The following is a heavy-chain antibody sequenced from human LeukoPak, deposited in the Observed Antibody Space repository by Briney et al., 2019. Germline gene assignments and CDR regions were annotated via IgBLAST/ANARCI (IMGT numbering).Heavy chain of an antibody. D-gene: IGHD3-22*01. Sequence: GGSLRLSCAASGFTFSSYGMHWVRQAPGKGLEWVAFIRYDGSNKYYADSVKGRFTISRDNSKDTLYLQMNSLRAEDTAVYYCARVLGSHYDSSGYYSDYWGQGTLVTVSS. CDR1: GFTFSSYG. V-gene: IGHV3-30*02. J-gene: IGHJ4*02. CDR3: ARVLGSHYDSSGYYSDY. CDR2: IRYDGSNK.